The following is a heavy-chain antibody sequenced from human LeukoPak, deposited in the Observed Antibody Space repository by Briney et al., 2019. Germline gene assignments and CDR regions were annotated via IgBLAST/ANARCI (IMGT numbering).Heavy chain of an antibody. Sequence: PGGSLRLSCAASGFTFSDYYMSWIRQAPGKGLEWVSYISSSGSTIYYADSVKGRFTISRDNAKNSLYLQMNSLRAEDTAADYCAXMATPHGTAFDIWGQGTMVTVSS. CDR1: GFTFSDYY. J-gene: IGHJ3*02. CDR3: AXMATPHGTAFDI. V-gene: IGHV3-11*01. D-gene: IGHD5-24*01. CDR2: ISSSGSTI.